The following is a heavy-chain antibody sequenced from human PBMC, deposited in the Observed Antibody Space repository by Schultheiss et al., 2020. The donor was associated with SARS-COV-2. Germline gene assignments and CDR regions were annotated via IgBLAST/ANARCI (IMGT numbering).Heavy chain of an antibody. CDR1: GYTFTSYD. Sequence: ASVKVSCKASGYTFTSYDINWVRQAPGQGLEWMGWMNSNSGNTGYAQRFQGRVTMTTDTSSSTAYMELRSLRSDDTAVYYCAIRGGTVAFDIWGQGTMVTVSS. CDR2: MNSNSGNT. D-gene: IGHD3-10*01. J-gene: IGHJ3*02. CDR3: AIRGGTVAFDI. V-gene: IGHV1-8*01.